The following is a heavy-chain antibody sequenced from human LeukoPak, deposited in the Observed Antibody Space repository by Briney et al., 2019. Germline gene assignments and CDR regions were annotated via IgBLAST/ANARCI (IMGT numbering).Heavy chain of an antibody. J-gene: IGHJ4*02. CDR2: IYSGGST. V-gene: IGHV3-66*04. CDR3: ARLHYDVLTGPFDY. CDR1: GFTVSSNY. D-gene: IGHD3-9*01. Sequence: PGGSLRLSCAASGFTVSSNYMSWVRQAPGKGLEWVSVIYSGGSTYYADSVKGRFTISRESSKNTLWLQMNSLRAEDTAVYYCARLHYDVLTGPFDYWGQGTLVTVSS.